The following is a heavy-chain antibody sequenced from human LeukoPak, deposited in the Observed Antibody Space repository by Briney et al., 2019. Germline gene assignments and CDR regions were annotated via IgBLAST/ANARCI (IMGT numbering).Heavy chain of an antibody. J-gene: IGHJ6*03. Sequence: SETLSLTCAVYGGSFSAYYWSWIRQPPGKGLEWIGEINHSGSTSYNPSLKSRLTISADTSMNQFSLKLSPVTAADTAVYYCARGFNGDYSYSYYYYYMDVWGKGTTVSVSS. CDR3: ARGFNGDYSYSYYYYYMDV. CDR2: INHSGST. D-gene: IGHD4-17*01. V-gene: IGHV4-34*01. CDR1: GGSFSAYY.